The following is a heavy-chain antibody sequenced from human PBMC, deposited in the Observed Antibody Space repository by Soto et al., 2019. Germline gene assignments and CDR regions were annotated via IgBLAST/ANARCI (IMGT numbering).Heavy chain of an antibody. CDR2: INPNSGGT. V-gene: IGHV1-2*04. Sequence: ASLKVSCKSSGYTFTGYYMHWVRQAPGQGLEWMGWINPNSGGTNYAQKFQGWVTMTRDTSISTAYMELSRLRSDDTAVYYCARTPIVDDFGSAYFDYWGEGTLVTVSS. CDR1: GYTFTGYY. J-gene: IGHJ4*02. D-gene: IGHD3-3*01. CDR3: ARTPIVDDFGSAYFDY.